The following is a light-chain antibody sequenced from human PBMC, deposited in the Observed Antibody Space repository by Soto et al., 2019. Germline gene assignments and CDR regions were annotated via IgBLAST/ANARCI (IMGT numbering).Light chain of an antibody. Sequence: QSALTQPASVSGSPGQSITISCTGTSSDVGGYNYVSWYQQDPGKAPKLMIYDVNHRPSGVSNRFSGSKSGNTASLTISGLQAEDESYYYCRSYTSSSTLAVFGGGTKVTVL. CDR1: SSDVGGYNY. J-gene: IGLJ2*01. V-gene: IGLV2-14*01. CDR2: DVN. CDR3: RSYTSSSTLAV.